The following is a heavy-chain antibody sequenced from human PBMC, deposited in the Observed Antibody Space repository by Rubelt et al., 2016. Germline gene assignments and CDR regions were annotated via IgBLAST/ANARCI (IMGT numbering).Heavy chain of an antibody. Sequence: VQLVESGGGAVQPGRSLRLSCAASGFTFSSYAMNWVRQAPGQGLEWVSGISDSGTSTYYADSVKGRFTISRDNAKNSLFLQMDSRGSEDTAVYYCVRAHYGDYSWGQGTLVSVSS. CDR3: VRAHYGDYS. CDR1: GFTFSSYA. CDR2: ISDSGTST. J-gene: IGHJ4*02. V-gene: IGHV3-23*04. D-gene: IGHD4-17*01.